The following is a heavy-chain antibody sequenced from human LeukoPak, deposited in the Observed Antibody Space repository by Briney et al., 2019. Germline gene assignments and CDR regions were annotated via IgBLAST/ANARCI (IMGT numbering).Heavy chain of an antibody. Sequence: SETLSLTCTVSGGSISSSSYYWGWIRQPPGKGLEWIGSIYYSGSTYYNPSLKSRVTISVDTSKNQFSLKLSSVTAADTAEYYCARVAGSTSCLDYWGQGTLVTVSS. V-gene: IGHV4-39*07. D-gene: IGHD2-2*01. CDR3: ARVAGSTSCLDY. J-gene: IGHJ4*02. CDR2: IYYSGST. CDR1: GGSISSSSYY.